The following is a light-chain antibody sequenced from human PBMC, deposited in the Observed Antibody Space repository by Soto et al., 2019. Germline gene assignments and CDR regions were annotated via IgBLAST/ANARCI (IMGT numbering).Light chain of an antibody. CDR2: DVD. CDR1: SGDVGAYNY. V-gene: IGLV2-11*01. J-gene: IGLJ2*01. CDR3: CSYAGRLLVV. Sequence: QSALTQPRSVSASPGQSVTISCTGTSGDVGAYNYVSWSQQYPGKAPKLIIYDVDQRPSGVPDRFVGSKSGNTATLTISGLQAEDEADYYCCSYAGRLLVVFGGGTKSPS.